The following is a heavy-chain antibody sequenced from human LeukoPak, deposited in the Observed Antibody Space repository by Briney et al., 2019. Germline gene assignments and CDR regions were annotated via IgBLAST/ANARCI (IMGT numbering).Heavy chain of an antibody. Sequence: SVKVSCKASGGTFTSYAISWVRQAPGQGLEWMGGIIPIFGTANYAQKFQGRVTITADKSTSTAYMELSSLRSEDTAVYYCAREVQYPDAFDIWGQGTMVTVSS. J-gene: IGHJ3*02. CDR3: AREVQYPDAFDI. V-gene: IGHV1-69*06. CDR2: IIPIFGTA. CDR1: GGTFTSYA. D-gene: IGHD2/OR15-2a*01.